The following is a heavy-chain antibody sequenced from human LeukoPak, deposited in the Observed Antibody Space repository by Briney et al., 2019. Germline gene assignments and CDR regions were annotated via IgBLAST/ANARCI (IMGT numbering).Heavy chain of an antibody. Sequence: GGSLRLSCAASGFIFSSYAMSWVRQAPGKGLEWVSAISGSGGSTYYADSVKGRFTISRDNSKNTLYLQMNSLRAEDTAVYYCAKGNGIVGATTFDYWGQGTLVTVSS. J-gene: IGHJ4*02. D-gene: IGHD1-26*01. CDR3: AKGNGIVGATTFDY. CDR2: ISGSGGST. V-gene: IGHV3-23*01. CDR1: GFIFSSYA.